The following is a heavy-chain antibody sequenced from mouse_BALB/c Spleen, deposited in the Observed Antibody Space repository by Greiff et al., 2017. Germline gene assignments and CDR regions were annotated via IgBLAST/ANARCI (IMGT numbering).Heavy chain of an antibody. D-gene: IGHD1-1*01. CDR1: GFNIKDTY. CDR3: ARRTTVGYFDV. J-gene: IGHJ1*01. CDR2: IDPANGNT. V-gene: IGHV14-3*02. Sequence: EVKLVESGAELVKPGASVKLSCTASGFNIKDTYMHWVKQRPEQGLEWIGRIDPANGNTKYDPKFQGKATITADTSSNTAYLQLSSLTSEDTAVYYCARRTTVGYFDVWGAGTTVTVSS.